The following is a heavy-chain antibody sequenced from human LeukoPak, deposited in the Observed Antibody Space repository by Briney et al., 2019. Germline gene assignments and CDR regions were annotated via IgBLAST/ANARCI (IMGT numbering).Heavy chain of an antibody. CDR1: DGSISSYY. CDR3: ARRPLVVRTGRDYYGMDV. V-gene: IGHV4-59*08. CDR2: IYYSGSA. J-gene: IGHJ6*02. Sequence: SETLSLTCTVSDGSISSYYWSWIRQPPGKGLEWIGYIYYSGSANYTPSLKSRVTISVDTSKNQFSLKLSSVTAADTAVYYCARRPLVVRTGRDYYGMDVWGQGTTVTVSS. D-gene: IGHD2-2*01.